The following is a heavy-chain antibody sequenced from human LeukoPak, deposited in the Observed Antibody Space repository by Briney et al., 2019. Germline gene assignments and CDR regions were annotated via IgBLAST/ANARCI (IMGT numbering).Heavy chain of an antibody. CDR2: IYYSGST. V-gene: IGHV4-30-4*01. CDR3: ASPISGVRGVRGHFDY. CDR1: GGSISSGDYY. D-gene: IGHD3-10*01. J-gene: IGHJ4*02. Sequence: PSETLSLTCTVSGGSISSGDYYRRWLRQPPGKGLEWIGYIYYSGSTYYNLSLKSRVTISVDTSTNQFSLKLSSVTAADTAVYYCASPISGVRGVRGHFDYWGQGTLVTVSS.